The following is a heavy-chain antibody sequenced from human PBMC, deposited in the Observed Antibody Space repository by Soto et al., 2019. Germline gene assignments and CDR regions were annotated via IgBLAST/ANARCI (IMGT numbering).Heavy chain of an antibody. CDR1: RFTFNSYA. V-gene: IGHV3-23*01. J-gene: IGHJ4*02. CDR2: ISASGDST. D-gene: IGHD2-8*01. Sequence: GGSLRLSCAASRFTFNSYAMSWVRQAPGKGLEWVSVISASGDSTFYVDSVKGRFTISRDNSKNTLYLQMSSLRVEDTAVYYCAKESTPHVGYCFNGVCYNDYWGQGTLGTVSA. CDR3: AKESTPHVGYCFNGVCYNDY.